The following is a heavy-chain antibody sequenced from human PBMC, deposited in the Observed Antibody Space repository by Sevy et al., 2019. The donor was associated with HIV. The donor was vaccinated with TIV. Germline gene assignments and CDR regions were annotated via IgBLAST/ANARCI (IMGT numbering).Heavy chain of an antibody. Sequence: ASVKVSCKASGYTFTGYYMHWVRQAPGQGLEWMGWINPNSGGTNYAQKFQGRVTMTRDTSISTAYMELSRLRSDDTGGYFWAGEDGDYYDSSGYNYYYYYGMDVWGQGTTVTVSS. CDR2: INPNSGGT. CDR3: AGEDGDYYDSSGYNYYYYYGMDV. D-gene: IGHD3-22*01. V-gene: IGHV1-2*02. J-gene: IGHJ6*02. CDR1: GYTFTGYY.